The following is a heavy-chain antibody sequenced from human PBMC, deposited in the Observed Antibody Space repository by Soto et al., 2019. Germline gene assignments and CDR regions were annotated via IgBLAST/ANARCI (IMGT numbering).Heavy chain of an antibody. Sequence: EVQLLESGGDLVQPGESLTLSCAASGFTFSSYAMSWVRQAPGKGLEWVSGITSGGRTYYADSVKGRFTISRDYSKTEVCLGMNRLRVEDTAVYYCAKEPDLGGQGTLVTVCS. CDR2: ITSGGRT. CDR3: AKEPDL. V-gene: IGHV3-23*01. J-gene: IGHJ5*02. CDR1: GFTFSSYA.